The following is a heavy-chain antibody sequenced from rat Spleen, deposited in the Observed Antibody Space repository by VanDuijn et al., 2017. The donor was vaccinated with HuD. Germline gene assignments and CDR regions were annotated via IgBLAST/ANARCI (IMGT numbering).Heavy chain of an antibody. Sequence: EVQLVESDGGLVQPGRSLKLSCAASGFTFSDYYMAWVLQAPTKGLEWVATISYDASSTYYRDSVKGRFTISRDNAKSTLYLQMDSLRSEDTATYYCVRHSNWGFDYWGQGVMVTVSS. D-gene: IGHD5-1*01. CDR2: ISYDASST. CDR1: GFTFSDYY. CDR3: VRHSNWGFDY. J-gene: IGHJ2*01. V-gene: IGHV5-29*01.